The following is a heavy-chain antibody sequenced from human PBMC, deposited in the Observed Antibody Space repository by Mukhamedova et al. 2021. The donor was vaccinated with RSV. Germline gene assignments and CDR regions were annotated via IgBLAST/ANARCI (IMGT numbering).Heavy chain of an antibody. V-gene: IGHV3-23*01. Sequence: GDSTYYADSVKGRFTISRDNSKKTLYLQMNSLRAEDTAVYYCAKREGYGSVDYWGQGTLVTVSS. J-gene: IGHJ4*02. CDR2: GDST. CDR3: AKREGYGSVDY. D-gene: IGHD2-15*01.